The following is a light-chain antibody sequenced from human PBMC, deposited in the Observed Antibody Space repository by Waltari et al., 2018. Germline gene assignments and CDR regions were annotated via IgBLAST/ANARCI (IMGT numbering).Light chain of an antibody. CDR2: HVS. Sequence: QCALTQPASVSGSPGQSITISCPGTSSDVGGYNYVSWYPQHPGKVPKLLIFHVSNRPSGVSNAFSGSKAGNPASLTISGLQAEDESDYYCCSFTSRSTWVFGGGTKLTVL. CDR1: SSDVGGYNY. J-gene: IGLJ3*02. CDR3: CSFTSRSTWV. V-gene: IGLV2-14*01.